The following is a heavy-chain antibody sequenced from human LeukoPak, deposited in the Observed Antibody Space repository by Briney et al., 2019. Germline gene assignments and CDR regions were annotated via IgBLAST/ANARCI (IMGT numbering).Heavy chain of an antibody. CDR1: GFTFSSYA. V-gene: IGHV3-30*07. Sequence: AGGSLRLSCAASGFTFSSYAMHWVRQAPGKGLEWVAVISYDGSNKYYADSVKGRFTISRDNSKNTLYLQMNSLRAEDTAVYYCARGSLAAFDYWGQGTLVTVSS. J-gene: IGHJ4*02. CDR2: ISYDGSNK. CDR3: ARGSLAAFDY. D-gene: IGHD1-26*01.